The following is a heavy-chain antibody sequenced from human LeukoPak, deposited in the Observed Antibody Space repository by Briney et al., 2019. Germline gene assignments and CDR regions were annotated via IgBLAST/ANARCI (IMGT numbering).Heavy chain of an antibody. CDR2: ISWDGGST. D-gene: IGHD6-19*01. J-gene: IGHJ4*02. CDR3: AKASIAVAGVLDY. Sequence: PGGSLRHSCAASGFTFDDYAMHWLRQAPGKGLEWVSLISWDGGSTYYADSVKGRFTISRDNSKNSLYLQMNSLRAEDTAFYYCAKASIAVAGVLDYWGQGTLVTVSS. CDR1: GFTFDDYA. V-gene: IGHV3-43D*04.